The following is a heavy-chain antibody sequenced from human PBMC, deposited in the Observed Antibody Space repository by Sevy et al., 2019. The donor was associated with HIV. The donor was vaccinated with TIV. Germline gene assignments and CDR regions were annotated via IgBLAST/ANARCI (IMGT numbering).Heavy chain of an antibody. D-gene: IGHD3-22*01. CDR2: INPNSGGT. V-gene: IGHV1-2*02. CDR1: GYTFTGYY. CDR3: ASGPFYDSSGYQIAY. J-gene: IGHJ4*02. Sequence: ASVKVSCKASGYTFTGYYMHWVRQAPGQGLEWMGWINPNSGGTNYAQKFQGRVTMTRDTSISTAYTELSRLRSDDTAVYYCASGPFYDSSGYQIAYWGQGTLVTVSS.